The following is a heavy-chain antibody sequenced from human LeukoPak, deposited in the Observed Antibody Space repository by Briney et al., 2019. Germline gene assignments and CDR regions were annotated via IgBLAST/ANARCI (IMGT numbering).Heavy chain of an antibody. J-gene: IGHJ5*02. D-gene: IGHD6-19*01. CDR2: INHSGST. V-gene: IGHV4-38-2*02. CDR3: ARDSSGTLGWFDP. CDR1: GYSISSGYY. Sequence: PSETLSLTCTVSGYSISSGYYWGWIRQPPGKGLEWIGYINHSGSTYNNPSLKSRVTISVDTSQNQLSLKLRSVTAADTAVYYCARDSSGTLGWFDPWGQGTLVTVSS.